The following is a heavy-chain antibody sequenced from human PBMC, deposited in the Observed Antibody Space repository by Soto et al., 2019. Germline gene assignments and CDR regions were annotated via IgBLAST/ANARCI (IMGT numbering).Heavy chain of an antibody. V-gene: IGHV1-18*04. CDR3: ARDTLGYCSSTSCSLVQVWFGLIDY. J-gene: IGHJ4*02. D-gene: IGHD2-2*01. Sequence: QVQLVQSGAEVKKPGASVKVSCKASGFTFTSYGISWVRQAPGQGLEWMGWISVDNGNTNYAQKLQGRVTMTTDTSTSTAYMELRSLRSDDTAVYYCARDTLGYCSSTSCSLVQVWFGLIDYWGQGTLVTVSS. CDR1: GFTFTSYG. CDR2: ISVDNGNT.